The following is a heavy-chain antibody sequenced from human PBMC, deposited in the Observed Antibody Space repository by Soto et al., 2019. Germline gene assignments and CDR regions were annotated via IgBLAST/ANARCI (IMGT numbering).Heavy chain of an antibody. CDR3: AKNYYWAFDI. CDR2: INHSGST. J-gene: IGHJ3*02. Sequence: PSETLSLTCAVYGGSFSGYYWSWIRQPPGKGLGWIGEINHSGSTNYNPSLKSRVTISVDTSKNQFSLKLSSVTAADTAVYYCAKNYYWAFDIWGQGTMVTVSS. CDR1: GGSFSGYY. V-gene: IGHV4-34*01. D-gene: IGHD3-10*01.